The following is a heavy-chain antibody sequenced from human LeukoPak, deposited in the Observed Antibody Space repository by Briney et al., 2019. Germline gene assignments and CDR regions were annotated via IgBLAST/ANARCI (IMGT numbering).Heavy chain of an antibody. CDR1: GFTFSSYA. CDR2: ISGSGGST. CDR3: ARAAYYDFWSGYSVGPRQYNWFDP. V-gene: IGHV3-23*01. D-gene: IGHD3-3*01. J-gene: IGHJ5*02. Sequence: GGSLRLSCAASGFTFSSYAMSWVRQAPGKGLEWVSAISGSGGSTYYADSVKGRFTISRDNSKNTLYLQMNSLRAEDTAVYYCARAAYYDFWSGYSVGPRQYNWFDPWGQGTLVTVSS.